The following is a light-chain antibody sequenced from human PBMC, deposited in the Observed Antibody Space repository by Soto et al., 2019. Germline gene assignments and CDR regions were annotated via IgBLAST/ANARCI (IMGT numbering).Light chain of an antibody. V-gene: IGKV1-39*01. Sequence: DIQLTQSPSFLSASVGDRVTITCRASQNIVNYLNWYQRKPGKAPKLLIYGASSLQRGVPSRFSGSGSGTDFTLTISTLQPEDFATFYCQQSYSVPLTFGGGTKVDIK. CDR3: QQSYSVPLT. CDR1: QNIVNY. CDR2: GAS. J-gene: IGKJ4*01.